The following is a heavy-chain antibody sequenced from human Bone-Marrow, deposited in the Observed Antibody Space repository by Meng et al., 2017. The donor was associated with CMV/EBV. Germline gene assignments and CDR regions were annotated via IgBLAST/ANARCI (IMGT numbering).Heavy chain of an antibody. Sequence: GQSLKISCEASGFTFTSYAMHWVRQAPGKGPEWVTNISFDGRIKYYADSVRGRLTISRDNSKNTLYLQMDNLRPDDTAVYYCARFPITYNPAGLDSWGQGTLVTVSS. D-gene: IGHD1-1*01. CDR2: ISFDGRIK. CDR1: GFTFTSYA. V-gene: IGHV3-30*04. CDR3: ARFPITYNPAGLDS. J-gene: IGHJ4*02.